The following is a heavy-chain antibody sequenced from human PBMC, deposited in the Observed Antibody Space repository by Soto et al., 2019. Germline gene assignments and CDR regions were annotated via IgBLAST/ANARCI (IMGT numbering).Heavy chain of an antibody. CDR3: TKGPSTRTSCCFAF. CDR2: ISGSDAGT. D-gene: IGHD2-2*01. CDR1: GFTFSSHA. V-gene: IGHV3-23*01. J-gene: IGHJ4*02. Sequence: EVQLLESGGGLVQPGGSLRLSCAASGFTFSSHAMSWVRQAPGKGLEWVSAISGSDAGTFDADSVRGRFTISRDNSKNTLYLHPTSLRVEDTAIYYCTKGPSTRTSCCFAFWCQGSRVTSSS.